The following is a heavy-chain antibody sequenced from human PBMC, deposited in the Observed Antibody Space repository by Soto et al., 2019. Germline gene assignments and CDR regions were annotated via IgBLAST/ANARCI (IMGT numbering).Heavy chain of an antibody. V-gene: IGHV3-23*01. Sequence: EVHLLESGGGLVKPGGSLRLSCAASGFTFTNYAMTWVRQAPGKGLEWVSSISGGDGDTSYADSVKGRFTISRDNSENTMFLQMNSLRADDTAVYYCAKDRFTSTVRKYWFFDLWGRGTLVTVSS. J-gene: IGHJ2*01. CDR2: ISGGDGDT. CDR3: AKDRFTSTVRKYWFFDL. CDR1: GFTFTNYA. D-gene: IGHD3-10*01.